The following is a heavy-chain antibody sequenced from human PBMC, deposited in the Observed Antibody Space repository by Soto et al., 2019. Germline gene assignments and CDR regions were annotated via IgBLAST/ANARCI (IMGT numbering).Heavy chain of an antibody. V-gene: IGHV3-23*01. CDR1: GFTFSSYA. CDR3: AKPYCSTTSCYSAGYYYGVDV. Sequence: GGSLRLSCAASGFTFSSYAMSWVRQAPGKGLEWVSTISGGSTYYADSVKGRFTISRDNSKNTLYLQMNTLRAEDTAVYYCAKPYCSTTSCYSAGYYYGVDVWGQGTTVTVSS. CDR2: ISGGST. J-gene: IGHJ6*02. D-gene: IGHD2-2*01.